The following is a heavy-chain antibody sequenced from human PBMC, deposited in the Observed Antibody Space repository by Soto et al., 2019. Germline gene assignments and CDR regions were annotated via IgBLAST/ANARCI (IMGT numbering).Heavy chain of an antibody. CDR3: ARAPLTGTTWSWFDP. CDR2: IYHSGST. CDR1: GGSISSSNW. D-gene: IGHD1-7*01. Sequence: PSETLSLTCAVSGGSISSSNWWSWVRQPPGKGLEWIGEIYHSGSTNYNPSLKSRVTISVDKSKNQFSLKLSSVTAADTAVYYCARAPLTGTTWSWFDPWGQGTLVTVSS. V-gene: IGHV4-4*02. J-gene: IGHJ5*02.